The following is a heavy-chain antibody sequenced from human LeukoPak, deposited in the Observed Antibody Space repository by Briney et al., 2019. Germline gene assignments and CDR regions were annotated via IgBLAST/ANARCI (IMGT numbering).Heavy chain of an antibody. CDR1: GYGFSDYY. J-gene: IGHJ4*02. CDR2: ISAYNGNT. Sequence: ASVKVSCKTSGYGFSDYYMHWVRQAPGQGLEWMGWISAYNGNTNYAQKLQGRVTMTTDTSTSTAYMELRSLRSDDTAVYYCARDLSYGAYYDILTGSVFGYWGQGTLVTVSS. V-gene: IGHV1-18*04. D-gene: IGHD3-9*01. CDR3: ARDLSYGAYYDILTGSVFGY.